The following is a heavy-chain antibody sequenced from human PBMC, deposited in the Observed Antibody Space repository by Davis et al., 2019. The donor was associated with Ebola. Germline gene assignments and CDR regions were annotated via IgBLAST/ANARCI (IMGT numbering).Heavy chain of an antibody. CDR3: ARVNALSGYSRFDS. CDR2: ISSNSRTT. Sequence: GESLKISCAASGITLNGHRMNWVRQASGKGLEWVSYISSNSRTTYYADSVKGRFTISRDNAKNSLYLQMNSLRVEDTAFYHCARVNALSGYSRFDSWGQGTLVSVSS. CDR1: GITLNGHR. D-gene: IGHD3-22*01. J-gene: IGHJ5*01. V-gene: IGHV3-48*04.